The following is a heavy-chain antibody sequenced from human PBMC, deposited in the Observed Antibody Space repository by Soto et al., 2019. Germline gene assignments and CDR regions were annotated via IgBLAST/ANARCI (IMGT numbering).Heavy chain of an antibody. CDR1: GFTVSSNY. D-gene: IGHD6-6*01. CDR2: IYSGGST. Sequence: RGSLRLSCAASGFTVSSNYMSWVRQAPGKGLEWVSVIYSGGSTYYADSVKGRFTISRDNSKNTLYLQMNSLRAEDTAVYYCARDPRGSSYYFDYWGQGTLVTVSS. CDR3: ARDPRGSSYYFDY. J-gene: IGHJ4*02. V-gene: IGHV3-53*01.